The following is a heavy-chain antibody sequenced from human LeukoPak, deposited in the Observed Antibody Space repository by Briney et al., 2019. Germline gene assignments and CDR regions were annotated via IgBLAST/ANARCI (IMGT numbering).Heavy chain of an antibody. D-gene: IGHD6-19*01. Sequence: GGSLRLSCAASGFTFSSYSMNWVRQAPGKGLEWVSSISSSSSYICYADSVKGRFTISRDNAKNSLYLQMNSLRAEDTAVYYCARGLAGMIAFDIWGQGTMVTVSS. V-gene: IGHV3-21*01. CDR3: ARGLAGMIAFDI. CDR2: ISSSSSYI. CDR1: GFTFSSYS. J-gene: IGHJ3*02.